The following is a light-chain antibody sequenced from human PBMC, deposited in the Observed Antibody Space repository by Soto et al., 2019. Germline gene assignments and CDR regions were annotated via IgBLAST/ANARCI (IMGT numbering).Light chain of an antibody. J-gene: IGKJ4*01. CDR2: AAS. V-gene: IGKV1-39*01. Sequence: DIQMTQSPSSLSASVGDRVTITCRASQSISSYLNWYQQKPGKAPKLLIYAASSLQSGVPSRFSGSGSGTDFTLTTSSLQPEDFATYYCQQSYSTSLPFGGGTKVDIX. CDR3: QQSYSTSLP. CDR1: QSISSY.